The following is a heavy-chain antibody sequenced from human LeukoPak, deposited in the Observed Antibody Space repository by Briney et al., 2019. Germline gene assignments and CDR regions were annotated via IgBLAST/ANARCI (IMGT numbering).Heavy chain of an antibody. V-gene: IGHV3-48*04. J-gene: IGHJ4*02. Sequence: PGGSLRLSCAASGFTFSNAWMNWVRQAPGKGLEWVSHIRSSGSTKYYADSVKGRFTISRDNAKNSLYLQMNSLRAEDTAVYYCARDGYSYGFFDYWGQGSLVTVSS. D-gene: IGHD5-18*01. CDR3: ARDGYSYGFFDY. CDR2: IRSSGSTK. CDR1: GFTFSNAW.